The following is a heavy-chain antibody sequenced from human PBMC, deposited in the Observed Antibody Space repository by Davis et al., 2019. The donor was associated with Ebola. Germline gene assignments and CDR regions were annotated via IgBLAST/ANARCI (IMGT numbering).Heavy chain of an antibody. V-gene: IGHV3-7*01. J-gene: IGHJ5*02. D-gene: IGHD2-15*01. CDR1: GFTFSSYS. CDR2: IKQDGSEK. CDR3: ARETVVVVAALGWWFDP. Sequence: GESLKISCAASGFTFSSYSMNWVRQAPGKGLEWVANIKQDGSEKYYVDSVKGRFTISRDNAKNSLYLQMNSLRAEDTAVYYCARETVVVVAALGWWFDPWGRGTLVTVSS.